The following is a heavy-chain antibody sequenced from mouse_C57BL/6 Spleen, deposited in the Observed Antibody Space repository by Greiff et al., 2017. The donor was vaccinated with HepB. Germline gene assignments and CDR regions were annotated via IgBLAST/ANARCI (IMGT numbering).Heavy chain of an antibody. V-gene: IGHV5-4*01. Sequence: EVKLMESGGGLVKPGGSLKLSCAASGFTFSSYAMSWVRQTPEKRLEWVATISDGGSYTYYPDNVKGRFTISSDNAKNNLYLQMSHLKSEDTAMYYWARDALYYGSSYGYDDWGKGTTLTVSS. CDR2: ISDGGSYT. D-gene: IGHD1-1*01. CDR3: ARDALYYGSSYGYDD. CDR1: GFTFSSYA. J-gene: IGHJ2*01.